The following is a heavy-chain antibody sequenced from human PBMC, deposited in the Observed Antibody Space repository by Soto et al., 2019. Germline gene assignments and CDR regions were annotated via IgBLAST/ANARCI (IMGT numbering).Heavy chain of an antibody. CDR2: IYYSGST. CDR3: ARAGGGDLWFGELFENWFDP. J-gene: IGHJ5*02. V-gene: IGHV4-31*03. CDR1: GGSISSGGYY. Sequence: TLSLTCTVSGGSISSGGYYWSWIRQHPGKGLEWIGYIYYSGSTYYNPSLKSRVTISVDTSKNQFSLKLSSVTAADTAVYYCARAGGGDLWFGELFENWFDPWGQGTLVTVSS. D-gene: IGHD3-10*01.